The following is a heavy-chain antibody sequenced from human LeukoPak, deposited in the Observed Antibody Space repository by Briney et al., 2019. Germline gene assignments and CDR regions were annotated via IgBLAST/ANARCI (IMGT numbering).Heavy chain of an antibody. CDR2: INHSGST. D-gene: IGHD3-22*01. Sequence: SETLSLTCAVYGGSFSGYYWSWIRQPPGKGLEWIGEINHSGSTNYNPSLKSRVTISVDTSKNQFSLKLSSVTAADTAVYYCARARKTYYYGSSGYKFDYWGQGTLVTVSS. CDR1: GGSFSGYY. V-gene: IGHV4-34*01. J-gene: IGHJ4*02. CDR3: ARARKTYYYGSSGYKFDY.